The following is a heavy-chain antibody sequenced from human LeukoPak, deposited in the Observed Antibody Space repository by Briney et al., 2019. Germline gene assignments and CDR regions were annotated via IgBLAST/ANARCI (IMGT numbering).Heavy chain of an antibody. CDR1: GYTFTSYY. V-gene: IGHV1-8*01. CDR3: ASSVYCSGGSCYSSFDY. D-gene: IGHD2-15*01. J-gene: IGHJ4*02. CDR2: INPNSGNT. Sequence: ASVKVSCKASGYTFTSYYINWVRQATGQGLEWMEWINPNSGNTAYAQKFQGRVTMTRNTSISTAYMELNSLRSEDTAVYYCASSVYCSGGSCYSSFDYWGQGTLVTVSS.